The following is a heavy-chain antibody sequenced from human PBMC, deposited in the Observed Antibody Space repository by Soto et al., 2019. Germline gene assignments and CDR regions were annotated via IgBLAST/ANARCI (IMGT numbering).Heavy chain of an antibody. J-gene: IGHJ2*01. CDR3: ARSHCSSTSGYPYWYFDL. CDR1: GFTVSSNY. CDR2: IYSGGST. Sequence: EVQLVESGGGLVQPGGSLRLSCAASGFTVSSNYMSWVRQAPGKGLEWVSVIYSGGSTYYADSVKGRFTISRHNSKNTLYLQMNSLRAEDTAVYYCARSHCSSTSGYPYWYFDLWGRGTLVTVSS. V-gene: IGHV3-53*04. D-gene: IGHD2-2*01.